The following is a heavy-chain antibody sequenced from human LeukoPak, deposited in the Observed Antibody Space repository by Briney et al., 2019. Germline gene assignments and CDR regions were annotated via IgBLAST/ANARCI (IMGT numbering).Heavy chain of an antibody. J-gene: IGHJ4*02. CDR3: ASTIYGSGSYEWGPFDY. V-gene: IGHV1-24*01. D-gene: IGHD3-10*01. Sequence: ASEKVSCKVSGYTLTELSMHWVRQAPGKGLEWMGGFDPEDGETIYAQKFQGRVTMTRDTSTSTVYMELSSLRSEDTAVYYCASTIYGSGSYEWGPFDYWGQGTLVTVSS. CDR2: FDPEDGET. CDR1: GYTLTELS.